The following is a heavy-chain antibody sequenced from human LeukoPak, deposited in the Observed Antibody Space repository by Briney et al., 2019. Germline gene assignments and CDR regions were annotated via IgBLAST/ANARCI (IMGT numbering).Heavy chain of an antibody. CDR2: ISGSGGST. CDR1: GFTFSSYA. CDR3: AKDLDFWSGYDAFDI. Sequence: PGGSLRLSCAVSGFTFSSYAMSWVRQAPGKGLEWVSAISGSGGSTYYADSVKGRFTISRDNSKNTLYLQMNSLRAEDTAVYYCAKDLDFWSGYDAFDIWGQGTMVTVSS. V-gene: IGHV3-23*01. J-gene: IGHJ3*02. D-gene: IGHD3-3*01.